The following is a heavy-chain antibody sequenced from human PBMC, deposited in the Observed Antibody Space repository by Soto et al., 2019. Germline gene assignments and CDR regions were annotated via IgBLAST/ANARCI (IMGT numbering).Heavy chain of an antibody. CDR3: ARLLTVTTGENWFDP. J-gene: IGHJ5*02. CDR2: INPSGGST. Sequence: QVQLVQSGAEVKKPGASVKVSCKASGYTFTSYYMHWVRQAPGQGLAWMGIINPSGGSTSYAPKFQGRVTMTRDTSTSTVYIGLSGLRPEDTAVYYCARLLTVTTGENWFDPWGQGTLVTVSS. D-gene: IGHD4-17*01. CDR1: GYTFTSYY. V-gene: IGHV1-46*01.